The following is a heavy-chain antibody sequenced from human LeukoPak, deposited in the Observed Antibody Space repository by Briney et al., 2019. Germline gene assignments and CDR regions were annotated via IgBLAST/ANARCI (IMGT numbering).Heavy chain of an antibody. CDR1: GYTFTSYY. CDR3: ALYCSGGSCRFDY. CDR2: INPSGGST. V-gene: IGHV1-46*01. D-gene: IGHD2-15*01. Sequence: RASVKVSCKASGYTFTSYYMHWVRQAPGQGLEWVGIINPSGGSTSYAQKFQGRVTMTRDMSTSTVYMELSSLRSEDTAVYYYALYCSGGSCRFDYWGQGTLVTVSS. J-gene: IGHJ4*02.